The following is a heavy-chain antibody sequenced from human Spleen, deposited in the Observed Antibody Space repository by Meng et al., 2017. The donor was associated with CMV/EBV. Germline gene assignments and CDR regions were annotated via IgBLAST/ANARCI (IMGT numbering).Heavy chain of an antibody. CDR1: GFTFSSYG. CDR3: ARDAEVGATSDFDL. D-gene: IGHD1-26*01. Sequence: GESLKISCTASGFTFSSYGMHWVRQARGKGLEWVAFIRYDGDSVKGRFTISRDNSKNTMYLQMNSLRAEDTAVYYCARDAEVGATSDFDLWGRGTLVTVSS. J-gene: IGHJ2*01. V-gene: IGHV3-30*19. CDR2: IRYDG.